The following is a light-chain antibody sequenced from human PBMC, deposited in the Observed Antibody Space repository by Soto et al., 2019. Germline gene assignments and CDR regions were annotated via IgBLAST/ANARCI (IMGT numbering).Light chain of an antibody. CDR1: QSVSSY. J-gene: IGKJ5*01. V-gene: IGKV3-11*01. CDR2: DAS. Sequence: EIVLTQSPATLSLSPGERATLSCRASQSVSSYLAWYQQKPGQAPRLLIYDASNRATGIPARFSGSGSGTDFTLTFSGLEPEVFAVYYCQQRSNWPSDFFGKGTRREIK. CDR3: QQRSNWPSDF.